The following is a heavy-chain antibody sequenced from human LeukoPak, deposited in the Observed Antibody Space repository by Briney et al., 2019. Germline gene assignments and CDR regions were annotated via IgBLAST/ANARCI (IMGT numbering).Heavy chain of an antibody. V-gene: IGHV3-7*01. Sequence: GGSLRLSCAASGFTFSDYYMSWIRQAPGKGLEWVANIKQDGSEKYYVDSVKGRFTISRDNAKNSLYLQMNSLKAEDTAIYYCAREVGTPQAFDIWGQGTMVTVSS. CDR1: GFTFSDYY. J-gene: IGHJ3*02. CDR2: IKQDGSEK. CDR3: AREVGTPQAFDI. D-gene: IGHD1-26*01.